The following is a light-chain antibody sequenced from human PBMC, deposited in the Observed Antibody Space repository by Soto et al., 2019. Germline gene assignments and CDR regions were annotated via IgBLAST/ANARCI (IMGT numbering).Light chain of an antibody. CDR3: QQSYTTLSIT. J-gene: IGKJ5*01. CDR1: ESISRH. V-gene: IGKV1-39*01. CDR2: AAS. Sequence: DIQMTQSPSSLSASVGDRVTITCRACESISRHLNWYQQKPGKAPKLLIYAASSLQNGVSSRFMGGGSGTDFTLNISTLQPEEFATYYCQQSYTTLSITFGHGKRLEIK.